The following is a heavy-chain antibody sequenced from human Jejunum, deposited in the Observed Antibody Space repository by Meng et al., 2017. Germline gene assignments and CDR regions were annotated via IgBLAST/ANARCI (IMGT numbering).Heavy chain of an antibody. D-gene: IGHD3-10*02. Sequence: VRVQELGPCLGKLSAPRSLTCAVSGGSIESNNWWTWIRQPPGQGLEWIGEVYHSGSTHYNPSLQSRVTISIDNSKNRFSLSLNSVTAADTAIYYCARADYVRYFDLWGRGTLVTVSS. CDR3: ARADYVRYFDL. J-gene: IGHJ2*01. V-gene: IGHV4-4*02. CDR1: GGSIESNNW. CDR2: VYHSGST.